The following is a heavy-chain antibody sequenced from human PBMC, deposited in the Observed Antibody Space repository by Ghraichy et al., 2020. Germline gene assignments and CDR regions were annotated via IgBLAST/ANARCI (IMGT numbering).Heavy chain of an antibody. J-gene: IGHJ6*02. CDR2: ISYDGSNE. V-gene: IGHV3-30*18. D-gene: IGHD1-26*01. CDR1: GFTFSNYG. CDR3: AKTGPGGSYSRYYYYYGLDV. Sequence: GGSLRLSCAASGFTFSNYGMHWVRQVQGRGLEGVAVISYDGSNEYYADSVKGRFTISRDNSVNTLYLQMNSLRSEDTAVYYCAKTGPGGSYSRYYYYYGLDVWGQGTTVTVSS.